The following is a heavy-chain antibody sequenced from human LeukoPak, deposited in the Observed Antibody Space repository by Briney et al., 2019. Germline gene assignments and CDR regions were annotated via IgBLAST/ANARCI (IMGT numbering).Heavy chain of an antibody. J-gene: IGHJ3*02. Sequence: GGSLRLSCAASGFTFTSFAMSWVRQAPGKGLEWVSTISRSGVATYYANSVKGRFTISRDNSKNTLYLQMGSLRAEDTAVYYCARDSPDRFHDAFDIWGQGTMVTVSS. D-gene: IGHD3-10*01. CDR3: ARDSPDRFHDAFDI. CDR1: GFTFTSFA. CDR2: ISRSGVAT. V-gene: IGHV3-23*01.